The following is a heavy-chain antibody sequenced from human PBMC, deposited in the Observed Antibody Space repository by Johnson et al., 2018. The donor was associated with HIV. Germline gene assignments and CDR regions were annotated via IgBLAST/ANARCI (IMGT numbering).Heavy chain of an antibody. V-gene: IGHV3-49*03. J-gene: IGHJ3*02. CDR2: IKSSYYGGTK. CDR3: TSRGGYGAVDAFDI. CDR1: GFTFDDYP. Sequence: EVQLVESGGGLIQPGKSLRLSCAASGFTFDDYPMSWFRQAPGKGLEWVAFIKSSYYGGTKEYAASVKGRFTFSKEESKNIAYLQMNSLRIEDTAVYYCTSRGGYGAVDAFDIWGQGTMVTVSS. D-gene: IGHD3-22*01.